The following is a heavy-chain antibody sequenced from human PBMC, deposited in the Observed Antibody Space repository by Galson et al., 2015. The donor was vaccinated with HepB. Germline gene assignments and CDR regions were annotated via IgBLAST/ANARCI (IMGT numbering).Heavy chain of an antibody. D-gene: IGHD6-13*01. J-gene: IGHJ4*02. CDR2: ISAYDGDT. CDR3: ARATSGYTSTWYDDY. CDR1: GYSFTSYG. V-gene: IGHV1-18*04. Sequence: SVKVSCKASGYSFTSYGISWVRQAPGQGLEWMGWISAYDGDTDYAQELQGRVTMTTDTSTNTAYMEVRSLRSDDTAVYYCARATSGYTSTWYDDYWGQGTLVTVSS.